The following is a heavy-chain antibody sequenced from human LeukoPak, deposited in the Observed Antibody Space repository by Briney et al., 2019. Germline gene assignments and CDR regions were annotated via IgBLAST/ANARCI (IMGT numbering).Heavy chain of an antibody. CDR1: GYTFTSYY. V-gene: IGHV1-46*01. Sequence: ASVKVSCKASGYTFTSYYMHWVRQAPGQGLEWMGIINPSGGSTSYAQKFQGRVTMTRDTSTSTVYMELSSLRSEDTAVYYWARGGGVYSGSWWRGDYWGQGTLVTVSS. CDR2: INPSGGST. CDR3: ARGGGVYSGSWWRGDY. J-gene: IGHJ4*02. D-gene: IGHD1-26*01.